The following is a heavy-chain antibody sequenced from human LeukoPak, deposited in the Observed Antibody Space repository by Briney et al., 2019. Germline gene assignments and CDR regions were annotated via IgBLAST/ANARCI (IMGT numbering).Heavy chain of an antibody. Sequence: GGSLRLSCAASEFSVGSNYMTWVRQAPGKGLEWVSLIYSGGSTYYADSVKGRFTISRDNSKNTLYLQMNSLRAEDTAVYYCARAGVDQWDWYYKGYYFDYWGQGTLVTVSS. V-gene: IGHV3-66*01. D-gene: IGHD3/OR15-3a*01. CDR3: ARAGVDQWDWYYKGYYFDY. CDR1: EFSVGSNY. CDR2: IYSGGST. J-gene: IGHJ4*02.